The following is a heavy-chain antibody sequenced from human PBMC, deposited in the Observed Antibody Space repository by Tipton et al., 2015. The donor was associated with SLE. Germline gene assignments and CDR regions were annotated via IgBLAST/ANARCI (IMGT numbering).Heavy chain of an antibody. CDR3: AREGRREQLALGY. V-gene: IGHV4-61*02. CDR2: IYTSGST. CDR1: GGSVSSGSYY. D-gene: IGHD6-6*01. Sequence: TLSLTCTVSGGSVSSGSYYWSWIRQPAGKGLEWIGRIYTSGSTYYNPSLKSRVTISVDTSKNQFSLKLSSVTAADTAVYYCAREGRREQLALGYWGQGTLVTVSS. J-gene: IGHJ4*02.